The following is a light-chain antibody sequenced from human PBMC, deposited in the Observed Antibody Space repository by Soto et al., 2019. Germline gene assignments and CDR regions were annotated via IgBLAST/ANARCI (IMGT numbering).Light chain of an antibody. CDR2: EDN. V-gene: IGLV6-57*03. CDR3: HSYESNNVV. J-gene: IGLJ3*02. CDR1: SGSIASNY. Sequence: NFMLTQPHSVSESPGKTVIISCTRSSGSIASNYVQWYQQRPGSAPTIVIYEDNQRPSGVPDRFSGSVDSSSTSASLTISGLKTEDEADYYCHSYESNNVVFGGGTKLTVL.